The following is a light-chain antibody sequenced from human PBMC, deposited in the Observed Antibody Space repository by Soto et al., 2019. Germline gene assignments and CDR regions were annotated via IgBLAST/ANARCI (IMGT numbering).Light chain of an antibody. Sequence: GESATRSSRASQSVSSNLAWYQQRPGQAPRFLIYGASTRATGIPARFSVTGSGTEFTLAFGLGQSDDFALHSFRQYNHLPRDIGEVTLLEIK. J-gene: IGKJ5*01. V-gene: IGKV3-15*01. CDR3: RQYNHLPRD. CDR2: GAS. CDR1: QSVSSN.